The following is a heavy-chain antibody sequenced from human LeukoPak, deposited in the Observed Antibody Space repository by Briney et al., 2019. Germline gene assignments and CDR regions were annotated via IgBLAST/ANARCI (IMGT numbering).Heavy chain of an antibody. CDR2: IGVGGGET. CDR3: AKELCYYDSSGSFDC. V-gene: IGHV3-23*01. D-gene: IGHD3-22*01. CDR1: GFAFSSHA. Sequence: GGSLRLSCAASGFAFSSHAMSWVRQAPGKGLEWVSGIGVGGGETYYADSVKGRFTISRDNSKNTLYLQMNSLRAEDTAVYYCAKELCYYDSSGSFDCWGQGTLVAVSS. J-gene: IGHJ4*02.